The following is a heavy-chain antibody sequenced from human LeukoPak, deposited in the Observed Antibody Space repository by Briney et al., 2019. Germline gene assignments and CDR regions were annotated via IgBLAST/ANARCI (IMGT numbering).Heavy chain of an antibody. CDR2: IRYDGSNK. CDR3: AKDLVVVVPSYMDV. J-gene: IGHJ6*03. D-gene: IGHD2-2*01. CDR1: GFTFSSYD. Sequence: QPGSSLRLSCAASGFTFSSYDMHWLRQAPGKALEGVAFIRYDGSNKYYADSVKGRFTISRDNSKNTLYLQMNSLRAEDTAVYYCAKDLVVVVPSYMDVWGKGATVTVSS. V-gene: IGHV3-30*02.